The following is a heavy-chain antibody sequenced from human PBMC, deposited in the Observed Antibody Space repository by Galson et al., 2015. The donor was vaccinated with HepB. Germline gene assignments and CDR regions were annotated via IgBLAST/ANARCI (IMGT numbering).Heavy chain of an antibody. CDR3: ARSILRATIFGVVIIPYYYYGMDV. D-gene: IGHD3-3*01. CDR1: GYTFTSYG. V-gene: IGHV1-18*04. J-gene: IGHJ6*02. Sequence: SVKVSCKASGYTFTSYGISWVRQAPGQGLEWMGWISAYNGNTNYAQKLQGRVTMTTDTSTSTAYMELSSLRSEDTAVYYCARSILRATIFGVVIIPYYYYGMDVWGQGTTVTVSS. CDR2: ISAYNGNT.